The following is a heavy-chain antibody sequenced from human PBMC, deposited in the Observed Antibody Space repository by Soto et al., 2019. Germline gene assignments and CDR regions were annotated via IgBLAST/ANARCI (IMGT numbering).Heavy chain of an antibody. Sequence: EVQLVESGGGLVKPGGSLRLSCAASGFTFSSYSMNWVRQAPGKGLEWVSSISSSSSYIYYADSVKGRFTISRDNAKNSLYLQMNSLRAEDTAVYYCARARGAILEWLPQYYFDYWGQGTLVTVSS. V-gene: IGHV3-21*01. CDR2: ISSSSSYI. D-gene: IGHD3-3*01. CDR3: ARARGAILEWLPQYYFDY. CDR1: GFTFSSYS. J-gene: IGHJ4*02.